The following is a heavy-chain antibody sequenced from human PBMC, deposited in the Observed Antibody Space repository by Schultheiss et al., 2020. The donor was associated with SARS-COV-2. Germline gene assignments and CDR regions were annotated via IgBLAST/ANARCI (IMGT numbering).Heavy chain of an antibody. D-gene: IGHD5-18*01. J-gene: IGHJ5*02. V-gene: IGHV1-18*01. CDR3: ARTPSPQLWSTYNWFDP. Sequence: ASVKVSCKASGGTFSSYGISWVRQAPGQGLEWMGWINPNSGGTNYAQKLQGRVTMTTDTSTSTAYMELRSLRSDDTAVYYCARTPSPQLWSTYNWFDPWGQGTLVTVSS. CDR1: GGTFSSYG. CDR2: INPNSGGT.